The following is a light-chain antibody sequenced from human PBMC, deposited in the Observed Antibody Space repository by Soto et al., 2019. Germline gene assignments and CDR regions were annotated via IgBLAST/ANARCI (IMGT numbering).Light chain of an antibody. CDR3: QQRSNWLPFT. Sequence: EIVLTQSPATLSLSPGERATLSCRASQSVSSYLAWYQPTPGQAPRLLLYDASNRATGIPARFSGSGSGTDFTLTISSLEPEDFAGYYCQQRSNWLPFTFGPGTKVDIK. CDR1: QSVSSY. V-gene: IGKV3-11*01. J-gene: IGKJ3*01. CDR2: DAS.